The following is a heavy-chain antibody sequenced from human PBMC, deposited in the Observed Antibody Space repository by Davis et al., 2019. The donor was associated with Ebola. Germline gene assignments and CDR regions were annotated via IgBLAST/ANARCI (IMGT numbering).Heavy chain of an antibody. CDR3: ARDLGRNGYGSYLDI. Sequence: ASVKVSCKASGYTFANYEFSWVRQAPGEGLEWMGWISTYSGNTNSAQKFQGRVTMTTDTSTRTAYMELRSLRSDDKAVYYCARDLGRNGYGSYLDIWGQGTLLTVSS. D-gene: IGHD5-24*01. CDR1: GYTFANYE. CDR2: ISTYSGNT. V-gene: IGHV1-18*04. J-gene: IGHJ4*02.